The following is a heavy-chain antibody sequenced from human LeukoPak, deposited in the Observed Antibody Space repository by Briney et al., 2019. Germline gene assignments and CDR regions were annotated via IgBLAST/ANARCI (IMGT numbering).Heavy chain of an antibody. CDR2: ISGSGGYT. CDR3: AREFQSSGPLLAQLVGRDYYYYMDV. CDR1: GFTFSSYA. D-gene: IGHD6-13*01. V-gene: IGHV3-23*01. J-gene: IGHJ6*03. Sequence: ESGGSLRLSCAASGFTFSSYAMSWVRQPPGKGLDWVSVISGSGGYTYYADSVKGRFTISRDNSKNTLYLQMNSLRAEDTAVYYCAREFQSSGPLLAQLVGRDYYYYMDVWGKGTTVTVSS.